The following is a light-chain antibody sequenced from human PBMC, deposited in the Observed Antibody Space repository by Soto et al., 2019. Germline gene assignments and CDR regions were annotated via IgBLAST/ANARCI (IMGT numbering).Light chain of an antibody. CDR1: NIVRKN. J-gene: IGLJ2*01. CDR3: QVWASSSDHPV. CDR2: YDR. V-gene: IGLV3-21*04. Sequence: SYELTQPPSMSVAPGETATMTCGGNNIVRKNVHWYQQKPGQAPVLVIYYDRDRPSGIPERFSGYNSGNTATLTISRVEAGDEADYYCQVWASSSDHPVFGGGTKLTVL.